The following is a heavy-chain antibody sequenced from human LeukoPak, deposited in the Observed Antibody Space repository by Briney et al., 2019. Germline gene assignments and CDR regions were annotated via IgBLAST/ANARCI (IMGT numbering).Heavy chain of an antibody. D-gene: IGHD5-18*01. Sequence: GRSLRLSCAASGFTFSYYAMHWVRQAPGKGLEWVAETSYDGGDTYYADSVKGRFTISRDNAKNSLYLQMNSLRAEDTAVYYCASGYSYAEPNWFDPWGQGTLVTVSS. V-gene: IGHV3-30-3*01. J-gene: IGHJ5*02. CDR2: TSYDGGDT. CDR1: GFTFSYYA. CDR3: ASGYSYAEPNWFDP.